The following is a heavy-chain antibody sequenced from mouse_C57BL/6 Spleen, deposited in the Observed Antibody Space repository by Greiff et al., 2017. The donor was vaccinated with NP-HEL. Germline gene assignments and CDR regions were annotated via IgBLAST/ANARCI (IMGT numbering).Heavy chain of an antibody. CDR2: IWRGGST. CDR1: GFSLTSYG. CDR3: AKNSDGYWYFDV. V-gene: IGHV2-5*01. J-gene: IGHJ1*03. Sequence: VKLVESGPGLVQPSQSLSITCTVSGFSLTSYGVHWVRQSPGKGLEWLGVIWRGGSTDYNAAFMSRLSITKDNSKSQVFFKMNSLQADDTAIYYCAKNSDGYWYFDVWGTGTTVTVSS. D-gene: IGHD2-3*01.